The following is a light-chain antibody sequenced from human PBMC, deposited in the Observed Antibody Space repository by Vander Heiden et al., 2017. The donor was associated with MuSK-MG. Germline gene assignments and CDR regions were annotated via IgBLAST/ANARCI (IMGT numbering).Light chain of an antibody. Sequence: DIQMTQSSSSLSASVGDRVDITRRARQDISHSLAWYQQTPGKAPKLLVYGASDWESGVPSRFSGSGSGTDYTLSISSLQPEDSATYYCQQYGSTPRWTFGQGTKVEI. V-gene: IGKV1-NL1*01. J-gene: IGKJ1*01. CDR3: QQYGSTPRWT. CDR2: GAS. CDR1: QDISHS.